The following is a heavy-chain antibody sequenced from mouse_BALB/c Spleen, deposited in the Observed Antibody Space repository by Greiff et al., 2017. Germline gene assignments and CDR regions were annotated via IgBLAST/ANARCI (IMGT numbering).Heavy chain of an antibody. J-gene: IGHJ1*01. V-gene: IGHV5-6-4*01. D-gene: IGHD1-1*01. CDR1: GFTFSSYT. CDR2: ISSGGSYT. CDR3: TRLLPNYWYFDV. Sequence: EVQGVESGGGLVKPGGSLKLSCAASGFTFSSYTMSWVRQTPEKRLEWVATISSGGSYTYYPDSVKGRFTISRDNAKNTLYLQMSSLKSEDTAMYYCTRLLPNYWYFDVWGAGTTVTVSS.